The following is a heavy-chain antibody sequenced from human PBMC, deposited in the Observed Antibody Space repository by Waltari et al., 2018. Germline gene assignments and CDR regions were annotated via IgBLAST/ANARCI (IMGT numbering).Heavy chain of an antibody. CDR2: INAGNGNT. Sequence: QVQLVQSGAEVKKPGASVKVSCKASGYTFTSYAMHWVRQAPGQRLEWMGGINAGNGNTKYSQKVQGRVTMTRDTSASTAYMELSSLRSEDTAVYYCARSGATTDYWGQGTLVTVSS. CDR1: GYTFTSYA. V-gene: IGHV1-3*01. CDR3: ARSGATTDY. J-gene: IGHJ4*02. D-gene: IGHD1-26*01.